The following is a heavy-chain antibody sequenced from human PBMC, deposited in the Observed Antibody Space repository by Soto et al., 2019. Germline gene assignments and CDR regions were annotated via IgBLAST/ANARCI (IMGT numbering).Heavy chain of an antibody. D-gene: IGHD2-2*01. Sequence: ASVKVSCKASGYTFTGYYMHWVRQAPGQGLEWMGWINPNSGGTNYAQKFQGWVTMTRDTSISTAYMELSRLRSDDTAVYYCARALSPAHQNYYYYMDVWGKGTTVTVSS. CDR2: INPNSGGT. V-gene: IGHV1-2*04. CDR1: GYTFTGYY. J-gene: IGHJ6*03. CDR3: ARALSPAHQNYYYYMDV.